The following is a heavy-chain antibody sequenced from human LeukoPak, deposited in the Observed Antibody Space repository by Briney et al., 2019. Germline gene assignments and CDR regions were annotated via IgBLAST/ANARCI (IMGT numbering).Heavy chain of an antibody. D-gene: IGHD3-3*01. V-gene: IGHV4-39*01. CDR1: GGSISSSSYY. Sequence: SETLSLTCTVSGGSISSSSYYWGWIRQPPGKGLEWIGSIYYSGSTYYNPSLKSRVTISVDTSKNQFSLKLSSVTAADTAVYCCARRNYDFWSGFPNWFDPWDQGTLVTVSS. J-gene: IGHJ5*02. CDR3: ARRNYDFWSGFPNWFDP. CDR2: IYYSGST.